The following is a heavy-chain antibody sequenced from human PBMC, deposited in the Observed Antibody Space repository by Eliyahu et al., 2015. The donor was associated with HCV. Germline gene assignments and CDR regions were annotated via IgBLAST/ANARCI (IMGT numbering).Heavy chain of an antibody. V-gene: IGHV4-4*02. CDR2: IYHSGNT. Sequence: QVQLQESGPGLVTPSGTLSLTCAVSGDSITSSTWWTWVRQPPGKGLEWIGEIYHSGNTNYKSSLKSRVTMSIDESKNQFSLRLNSVTAADTAVYYCARHGDHPRGRFDYWGQGTLVTVSS. D-gene: IGHD4-17*01. J-gene: IGHJ4*02. CDR3: ARHGDHPRGRFDY. CDR1: GDSITSSTW.